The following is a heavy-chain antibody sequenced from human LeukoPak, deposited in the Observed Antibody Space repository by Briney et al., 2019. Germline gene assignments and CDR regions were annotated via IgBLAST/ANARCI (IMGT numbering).Heavy chain of an antibody. Sequence: GGSLRLSCSASGFTFSTYAMSWVRQAPGKGLEWVSAISSSGDTYYAGSVKGRFTISRDNSKNTLYLQINSLRAEDTAVYYCSSSSSRGPLDYWGQGTLVTVSS. CDR1: GFTFSTYA. D-gene: IGHD6-6*01. V-gene: IGHV3-23*01. CDR2: ISSSGDT. J-gene: IGHJ4*02. CDR3: SSSSSRGPLDY.